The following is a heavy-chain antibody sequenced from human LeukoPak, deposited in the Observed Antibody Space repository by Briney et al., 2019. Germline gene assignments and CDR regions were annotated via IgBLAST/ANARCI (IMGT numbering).Heavy chain of an antibody. Sequence: PSETLSLTCTVSGGSISSSSYYWGWIRQPPGKGLEWIGSIYYSGSTYYNPSLKSRVTISVDTSKNQFSLKLSSVTAADTAVYYCASELRPSKPTWSSGWYEPFDYWGQGTLVTVSS. CDR1: GGSISSSSYY. CDR2: IYYSGST. J-gene: IGHJ4*02. CDR3: ASELRPSKPTWSSGWYEPFDY. D-gene: IGHD6-19*01. V-gene: IGHV4-39*01.